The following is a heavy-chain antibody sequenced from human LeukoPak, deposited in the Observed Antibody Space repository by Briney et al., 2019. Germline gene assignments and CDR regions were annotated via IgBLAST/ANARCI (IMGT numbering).Heavy chain of an antibody. CDR1: GFTVSSNY. CDR2: IYSGGST. V-gene: IGHV3-66*01. D-gene: IGHD3-10*01. J-gene: IGHJ4*02. Sequence: PGGSLRLSCAASGFTVSSNYMSWVRQAPGKGLEWVSVIYSGGSTYYADSVKGRFTISRDNSKNTLYLQMNSLRAEDTAVYYCAREQGMVRGVIHYFDYWGPGTLVTVSS. CDR3: AREQGMVRGVIHYFDY.